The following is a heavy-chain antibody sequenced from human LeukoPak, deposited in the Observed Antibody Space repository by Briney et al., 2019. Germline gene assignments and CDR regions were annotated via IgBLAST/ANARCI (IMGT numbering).Heavy chain of an antibody. V-gene: IGHV1-18*01. J-gene: IGHJ4*02. CDR1: GYTFISYG. CDR3: ARDRAVAGTWFFDD. CDR2: ISAYNGNT. D-gene: IGHD6-19*01. Sequence: ASVKVSCKASGYTFISYGISWVRQAPGQGLEWMGWISAYNGNTNYAQKVQGRVTMTTDTSTSTAYMELRSLRSDDTAVYYCARDRAVAGTWFFDDWGQGTLVTVSS.